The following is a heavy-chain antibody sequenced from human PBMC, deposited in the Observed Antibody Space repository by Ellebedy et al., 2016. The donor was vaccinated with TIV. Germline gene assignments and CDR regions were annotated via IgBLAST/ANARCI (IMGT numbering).Heavy chain of an antibody. CDR2: ISAYNGNT. CDR1: GYTFTSYG. CDR3: ARDGAPGYDYGDYGDWRLNWYFDL. V-gene: IGHV1-18*01. J-gene: IGHJ2*01. D-gene: IGHD4-17*01. Sequence: ASVKVFCXASGYTFTSYGISWVRQAPGQGLEWMGWISAYNGNTNYAQKLQGRVTMTTDTSTSTAYMELRSLRSDDTAVYYCARDGAPGYDYGDYGDWRLNWYFDLWGRGTLVTVSS.